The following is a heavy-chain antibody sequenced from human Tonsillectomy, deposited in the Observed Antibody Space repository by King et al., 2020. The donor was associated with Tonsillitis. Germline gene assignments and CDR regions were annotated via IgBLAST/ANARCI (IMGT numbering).Heavy chain of an antibody. CDR2: IQYDGSNK. J-gene: IGHJ6*02. CDR1: GFSFSNYG. V-gene: IGHV3-30*02. Sequence: HVQLVESGGGVVQPGGSLRLSCAASGFSFSNYGFHWVRQAPGKGLEGVAFIQYDGSNKFYTDSVKGRFTISRDDSKSTLDLQMNSLRPEDTAVYYCAKDRFNSGWYGADYYYGMDVWGQGTAVIVSS. D-gene: IGHD6-19*01. CDR3: AKDRFNSGWYGADYYYGMDV.